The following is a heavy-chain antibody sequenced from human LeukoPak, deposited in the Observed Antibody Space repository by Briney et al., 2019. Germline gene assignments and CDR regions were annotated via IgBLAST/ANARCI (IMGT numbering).Heavy chain of an antibody. V-gene: IGHV3-48*04. D-gene: IGHD5-12*01. CDR2: ISSSSSTI. CDR3: ARGSGGYAY. Sequence: GGSLRLSCAASGFTFSSYSMNWVRQAPGKGLEWVSYISSSSSTIYYADSVKGRFTISRDNAKSSLYLQMNSLRAEDTAVYYCARGSGGYAYWGQGTLVTVSS. J-gene: IGHJ4*02. CDR1: GFTFSSYS.